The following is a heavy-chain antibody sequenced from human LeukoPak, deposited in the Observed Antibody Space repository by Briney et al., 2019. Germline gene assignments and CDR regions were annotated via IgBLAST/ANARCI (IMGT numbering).Heavy chain of an antibody. J-gene: IGHJ4*02. CDR3: AKDTNIVGATTDY. V-gene: IGHV3-30*18. CDR2: ISYDGSNK. CDR1: GFTFSSYG. Sequence: PGRSLRLSCAASGFTFSSYGMHWVRQAPGKGLEWVAVISYDGSNKYYADSVKGRFTISRDNSKNTLYLQMNSLRAEDTAVYYCAKDTNIVGATTDYWGQGTLVTVSS. D-gene: IGHD1-26*01.